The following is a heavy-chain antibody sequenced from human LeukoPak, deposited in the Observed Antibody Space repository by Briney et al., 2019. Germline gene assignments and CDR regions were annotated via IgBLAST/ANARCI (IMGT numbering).Heavy chain of an antibody. Sequence: SETLSLTCTVSGGSISSYYWSWIRQPAGKGLEWIGSIYHSGSTYYNTSLKSRVTISVDTSKNQFSLKLSSVTAADTAVYHCARSSSSSVSNDYWGQGTLVTVSS. D-gene: IGHD6-6*01. CDR1: GGSISSYY. CDR3: ARSSSSSVSNDY. J-gene: IGHJ4*02. CDR2: IYHSGST. V-gene: IGHV4-4*07.